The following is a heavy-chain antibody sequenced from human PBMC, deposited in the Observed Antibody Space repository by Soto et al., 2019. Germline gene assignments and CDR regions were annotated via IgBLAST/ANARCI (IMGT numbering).Heavy chain of an antibody. Sequence: QLQLQESGPGLVKPSETLSLTCSVSGASIRNYYWHWIRQSPGKGLEWIGYGYPSDYTRYSSSLKSRVTISVDTSKSQCYRRLNSVTAADTALYYCASSAGHPGDFFYYNGLDVWGQGTTVTVSS. CDR3: ASSAGHPGDFFYYNGLDV. D-gene: IGHD3-10*01. CDR2: GYPSDYT. J-gene: IGHJ6*02. V-gene: IGHV4-59*01. CDR1: GASIRNYY.